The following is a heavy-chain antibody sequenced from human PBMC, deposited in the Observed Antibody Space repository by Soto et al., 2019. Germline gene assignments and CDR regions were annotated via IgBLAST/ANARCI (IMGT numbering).Heavy chain of an antibody. Sequence: SGPTLVNPPASVNVSCKASGYTFTSYGISWVRQAPGQGLEWMGWISAYNGNTNYAQKLQGRVTMTTDTSTSTAYMELRSLRSDDTAVYYCARDRSRRFWSGSDAFDIWGQGTMVTVSS. J-gene: IGHJ3*02. CDR3: ARDRSRRFWSGSDAFDI. CDR2: ISAYNGNT. CDR1: GYTFTSYG. V-gene: IGHV1-18*01. D-gene: IGHD3-3*01.